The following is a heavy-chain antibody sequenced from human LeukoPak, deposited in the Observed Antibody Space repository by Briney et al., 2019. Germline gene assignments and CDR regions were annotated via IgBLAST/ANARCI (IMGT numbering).Heavy chain of an antibody. CDR3: AKEKVPGTYYGDGAFDV. D-gene: IGHD3-10*01. Sequence: GGSLRLSCAASGFTFDDYAMHWVRQAPGKGLEWVSSISWNSVTTGYADSVKGRFTISRDNARNSLWLQMNSLRVEDTAFYYCAKEKVPGTYYGDGAFDVWGQGTLVTVSS. CDR2: ISWNSVTT. CDR1: GFTFDDYA. J-gene: IGHJ3*01. V-gene: IGHV3-9*01.